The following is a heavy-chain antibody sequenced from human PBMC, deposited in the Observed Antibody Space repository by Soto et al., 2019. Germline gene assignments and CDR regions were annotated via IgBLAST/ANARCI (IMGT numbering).Heavy chain of an antibody. CDR2: INHSGST. V-gene: IGHV4-34*01. J-gene: IGHJ6*02. CDR1: GGSFSGYY. D-gene: IGHD6-6*01. Sequence: PSETLSLTFAVYGGSFSGYYWSWIRQPPGKGLEWIGEINHSGSTNYNPSLKSRVTISVDTSKNQFSLKLSSVTAADTAVYYCARGLTVLPMDVWGQGTTVTVSS. CDR3: ARGLTVLPMDV.